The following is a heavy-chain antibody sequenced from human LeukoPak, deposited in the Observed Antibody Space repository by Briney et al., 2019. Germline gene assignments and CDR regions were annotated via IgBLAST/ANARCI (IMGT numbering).Heavy chain of an antibody. D-gene: IGHD4-17*01. CDR2: IIPIFGTA. V-gene: IGHV1-69*05. Sequence: SVKVSCKASGGTFSSYAISWVRQAPGQGLEWMGGIIPIFGTANYAQKFQGRVTITTDESTSTAYMELSSLRSEDTAVYYCATNDYGDWMLFDYWGQGTLVTVSS. CDR3: ATNDYGDWMLFDY. CDR1: GGTFSSYA. J-gene: IGHJ4*02.